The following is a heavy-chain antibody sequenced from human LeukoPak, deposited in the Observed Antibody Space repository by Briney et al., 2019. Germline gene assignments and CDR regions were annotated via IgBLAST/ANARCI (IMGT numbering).Heavy chain of an antibody. V-gene: IGHV3-48*03. J-gene: IGHJ6*03. D-gene: IGHD3-10*01. CDR1: VFTFSSYE. CDR2: ISSSGSTI. Sequence: GGSLRLSCAASVFTFSSYEMNWVRQAPGKGLEWVSYISSSGSTIYYADSVKGRFTISRDNAKNSLYLQMNSLRAEDTAVYYCARDRPWFGAGMDVWGKGTTVTISS. CDR3: ARDRPWFGAGMDV.